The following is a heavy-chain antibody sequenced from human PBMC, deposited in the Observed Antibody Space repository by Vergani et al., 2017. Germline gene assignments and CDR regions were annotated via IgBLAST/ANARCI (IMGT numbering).Heavy chain of an antibody. CDR2: ISSDGGST. J-gene: IGHJ6*03. V-gene: IGHV3-23*01. CDR1: GFTFSTYA. CDR3: VKAMGGSLYYYYMDV. D-gene: IGHD5-12*01. Sequence: EVQLLESGGDLVQPGGSLRLSCAASGFTFSTYAMTWVRQAPGKGLEWVSTISSDGGSTYYADSVKGRFTISRDNSKNTLSLQMNSLTAEDTAIYYCVKAMGGSLYYYYMDVWGKGTTVTVSS.